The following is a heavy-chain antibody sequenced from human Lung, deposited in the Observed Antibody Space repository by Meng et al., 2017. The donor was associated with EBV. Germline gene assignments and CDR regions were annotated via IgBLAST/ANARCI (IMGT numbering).Heavy chain of an antibody. J-gene: IGHJ4*02. CDR3: ARDSPLDGYSLLDY. CDR2: IDPNTGNP. Sequence: QVQPVPSGSELKQPGTSVKVSCRPSGYTFTSYAINWVRQAPRQGPDWMGWIDPNTGNPTYDQGFTGRFVFSLDTSVSTAYLQINSLRADDTAVYYCARDSPLDGYSLLDYWGQGTLVTVSS. V-gene: IGHV7-4-1*02. D-gene: IGHD5-24*01. CDR1: GYTFTSYA.